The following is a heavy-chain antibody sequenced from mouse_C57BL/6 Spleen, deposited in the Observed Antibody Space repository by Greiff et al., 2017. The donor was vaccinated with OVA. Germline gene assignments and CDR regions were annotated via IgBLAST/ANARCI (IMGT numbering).Heavy chain of an antibody. Sequence: VQLQQSGAELVKPGASVKMSCKASGYTFTSYWITWVKQRPGQGLEWIGDIYPGSGSTNYNEKFKSKVTLTVDTSSSTAYMQLSSLTSEDSAVYYCAREEGYYGSSFYFDYWGQGTTLTVSS. D-gene: IGHD1-1*01. CDR2: IYPGSGST. CDR3: AREEGYYGSSFYFDY. J-gene: IGHJ2*01. CDR1: GYTFTSYW. V-gene: IGHV1-55*01.